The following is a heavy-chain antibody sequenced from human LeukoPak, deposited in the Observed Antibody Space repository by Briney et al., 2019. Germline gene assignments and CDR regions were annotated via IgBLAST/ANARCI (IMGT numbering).Heavy chain of an antibody. Sequence: GGSLRLSCAASGFTFSSYGMHWVRQAPGKGLEWVAFIRYDGSNKYYVDSVKGRFTISRDNSKNTLYLQMNSLRAEDTAVYYCASLLLCYGCSSSSDASDIWGQGTMVTVSP. CDR3: ASLLLCYGCSSSSDASDI. V-gene: IGHV3-30*02. J-gene: IGHJ3*02. CDR1: GFTFSSYG. D-gene: IGHD6-6*01. CDR2: IRYDGSNK.